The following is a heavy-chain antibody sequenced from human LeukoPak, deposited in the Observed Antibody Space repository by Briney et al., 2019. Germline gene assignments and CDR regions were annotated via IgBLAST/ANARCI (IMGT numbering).Heavy chain of an antibody. CDR1: GYTFSSYA. CDR3: ARAGLWFGEFTFDI. J-gene: IGHJ3*02. V-gene: IGHV1-8*02. CDR2: MNPNSGNT. Sequence: GASVKVSCKASGYTFSSYAMNWVRQAPGQGLEWVGWMNPNSGNTGYAQKFQGRVTMTRNTSISTAYMELSSLRSEDTAVYYCARAGLWFGEFTFDIWGQGTMVTVSS. D-gene: IGHD3-10*01.